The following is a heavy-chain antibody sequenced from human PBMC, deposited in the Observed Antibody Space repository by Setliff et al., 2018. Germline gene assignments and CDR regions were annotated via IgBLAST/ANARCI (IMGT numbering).Heavy chain of an antibody. CDR2: ISAYNGNT. Sequence: GASVKVSCKASGYTFTSYGISWVRQAPGQGLEWMGWISAYNGNTNYAQKLQGRVTMTTDTSTSTAYMELRSLRSDDTAVYYCASDGQGNYNFWSGSYYYYGMDVWCQGTTVTVSS. J-gene: IGHJ6*02. V-gene: IGHV1-18*01. CDR1: GYTFTSYG. CDR3: ASDGQGNYNFWSGSYYYYGMDV. D-gene: IGHD3-3*01.